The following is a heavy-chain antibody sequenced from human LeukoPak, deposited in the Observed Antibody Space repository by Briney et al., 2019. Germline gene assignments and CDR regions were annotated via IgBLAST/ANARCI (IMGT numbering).Heavy chain of an antibody. Sequence: ASVKVSCKASGYTFTGYYMHWMRQAPGQGLEWMGWINPNSGGTNYAQKFQGRVTMTRDTSISTAYMELSRLRSDDTAVYYCARATRYSSSWYAYWGQGTLVTVSS. CDR1: GYTFTGYY. D-gene: IGHD6-13*01. V-gene: IGHV1-2*02. CDR3: ARATRYSSSWYAY. CDR2: INPNSGGT. J-gene: IGHJ4*02.